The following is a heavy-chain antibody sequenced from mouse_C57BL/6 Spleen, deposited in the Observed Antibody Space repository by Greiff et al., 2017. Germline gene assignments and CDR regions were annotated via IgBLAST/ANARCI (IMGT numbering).Heavy chain of an antibody. CDR1: GYTFTSYW. CDR2: IDPNSGGT. Sequence: QVQLQQSGAELVKPGASVKLSCKASGYTFTSYWMHWVKQRPGRGLEWIGRIDPNSGGTKYNEKFKSKATLTVDKPSSTAYMQLSSLTSEDSAVYYCARSDDGYYGADYAMDYWGQGTSVTVSS. D-gene: IGHD2-3*01. J-gene: IGHJ4*01. V-gene: IGHV1-72*01. CDR3: ARSDDGYYGADYAMDY.